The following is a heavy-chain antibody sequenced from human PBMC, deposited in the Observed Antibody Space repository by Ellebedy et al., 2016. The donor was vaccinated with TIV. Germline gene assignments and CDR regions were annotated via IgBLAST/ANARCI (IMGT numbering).Heavy chain of an antibody. CDR1: GGSLTNYF. CDR3: ARKGGNYLLANWFDP. J-gene: IGHJ5*02. CDR2: IYYSGST. V-gene: IGHV4-59*01. Sequence: MPSETLSLTCTVSGGSLTNYFWSWIRQSPGKGLEWIAYIYYSGSTSYNPSLKSRVTISVDMSKNQFSLKLSSVTAADTAVYYCARKGGNYLLANWFDPWGPGTRVTVSS. D-gene: IGHD1-7*01.